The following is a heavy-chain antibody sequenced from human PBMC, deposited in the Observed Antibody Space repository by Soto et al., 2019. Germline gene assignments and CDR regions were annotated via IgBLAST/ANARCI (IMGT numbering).Heavy chain of an antibody. V-gene: IGHV3-43*01. CDR1: GFTFDDHN. CDR3: ASSQGDY. J-gene: IGHJ4*02. Sequence: EVYLVESGGDVVQPGGSLRLSCAASGFTFDDHNIHWVRQAPGKGLQWVCLISWDGDTTYYTDSVKGRFTVSRDNSKNCVYLQMDSLTPEDTAFYYCASSQGDYWGQGTLVTVSS. CDR2: ISWDGDTT.